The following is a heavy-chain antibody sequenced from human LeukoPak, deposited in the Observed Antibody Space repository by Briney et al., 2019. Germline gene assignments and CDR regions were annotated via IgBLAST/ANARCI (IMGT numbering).Heavy chain of an antibody. J-gene: IGHJ4*02. V-gene: IGHV3-23*01. CDR1: GFTFSSYA. CDR2: ISGNGDST. D-gene: IGHD3-22*01. Sequence: GGSLRLSCAASGFTFSSYAMSWVRQAPGKGLEWVSVISGNGDSTFYADSVKGRFTISRDNSKNTLFLQMNSLRAEDTAVYYCAKDQVWIVVGSFDYWGQGTLVTVSS. CDR3: AKDQVWIVVGSFDY.